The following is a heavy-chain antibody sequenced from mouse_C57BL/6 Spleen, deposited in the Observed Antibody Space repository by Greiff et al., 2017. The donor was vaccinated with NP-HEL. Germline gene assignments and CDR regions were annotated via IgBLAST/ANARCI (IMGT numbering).Heavy chain of an antibody. CDR2: IDPSDSYT. CDR1: GYTFTSYW. D-gene: IGHD2-4*01. J-gene: IGHJ2*01. CDR3: ARGKGLRQGFDY. Sequence: QVQLQQPGAELVRPGTSVKLSCKASGYTFTSYWMHWVKQRPGQGLEWIGVIDPSDSYTNYNQKFKGKATLTVDTSSSTAYMQLSSLTSEDSAVYYGARGKGLRQGFDYWGQGTTLTVSS. V-gene: IGHV1-59*01.